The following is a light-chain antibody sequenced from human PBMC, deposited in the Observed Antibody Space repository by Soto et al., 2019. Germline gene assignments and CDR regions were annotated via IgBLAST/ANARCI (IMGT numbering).Light chain of an antibody. CDR1: QSVSSN. CDR2: GAS. V-gene: IGKV3-15*01. CDR3: QQYNNWPRT. Sequence: IVLPHSPGTLSLSPGERATLSCRASQSVSSNLAWYQQKPGQAPRLLIYGASTRATGGPARFSGSGSGTEFTLTISSLQSEDSAIYYCQQYNNWPRTFGQGTKVDIK. J-gene: IGKJ1*01.